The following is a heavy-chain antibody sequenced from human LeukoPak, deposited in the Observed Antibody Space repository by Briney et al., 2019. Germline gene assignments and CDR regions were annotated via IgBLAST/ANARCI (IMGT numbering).Heavy chain of an antibody. CDR1: GFTFSDYA. CDR2: IRASGGST. V-gene: IGHV3-23*01. J-gene: IGHJ3*02. CDR3: AKDQIGVLPDAFDI. Sequence: GGSLRLSCAASGFTFSDYAVSWVRQARGKGLEWVPSIRASGGSTFYADSVKGRFTISRDNSENTLFLQMNSLSADDAAVYYCAKDQIGVLPDAFDIWGQGTMVFVSS. D-gene: IGHD3-10*01.